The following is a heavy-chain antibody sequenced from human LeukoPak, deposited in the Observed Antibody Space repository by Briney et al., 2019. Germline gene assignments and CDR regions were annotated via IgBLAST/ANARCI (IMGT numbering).Heavy chain of an antibody. J-gene: IGHJ4*02. CDR3: ARQVYSSSWSYYFEY. V-gene: IGHV4-61*08. Sequence: SQTLSLTCTVSGGSISSGGYYWSWIRQPPGKGLEWIGYIYYSGSTSYNSSLKSRVTTSIDTSKNQFSLKLSSVTPADTAVYYCARQVYSSSWSYYFEYWGQGILVTVSS. CDR1: GGSISSGGYY. D-gene: IGHD6-13*01. CDR2: IYYSGST.